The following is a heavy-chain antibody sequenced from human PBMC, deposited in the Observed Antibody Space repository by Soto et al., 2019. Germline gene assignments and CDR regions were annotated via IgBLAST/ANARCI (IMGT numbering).Heavy chain of an antibody. D-gene: IGHD6-19*01. CDR1: GGTFSSYA. CDR2: IIPIFGTA. J-gene: IGHJ3*02. V-gene: IGHV1-69*13. CDR3: ARDRVAVGAFDI. Sequence: SVKVSCKASGGTFSSYAISWVRQAPGQGLEWMGGIIPIFGTANYAQKFQGRVTITADESTSTAYMELSSLRSEDTAVYYCARDRVAVGAFDIWGQGTMVTVSS.